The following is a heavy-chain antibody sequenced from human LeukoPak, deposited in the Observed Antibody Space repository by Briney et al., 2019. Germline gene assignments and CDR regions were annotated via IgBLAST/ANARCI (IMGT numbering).Heavy chain of an antibody. CDR2: IHTSGST. CDR1: GGSISSYY. Sequence: MPAETLSLTCTVSGGSISSYYWSWIRQPAGKGLEWIGRIHTSGSTNYNPSLKSRVTMSVDTSKNQFSLKLSSVTAADTAVYYCARVACSSTSCYSYFDYWGQGTQVTVSS. V-gene: IGHV4-4*07. J-gene: IGHJ4*02. D-gene: IGHD2-2*02. CDR3: ARVACSSTSCYSYFDY.